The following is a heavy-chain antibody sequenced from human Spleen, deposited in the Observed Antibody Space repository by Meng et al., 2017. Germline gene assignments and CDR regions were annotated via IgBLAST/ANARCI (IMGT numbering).Heavy chain of an antibody. Sequence: QGHLLPSGPEVKKPGAAVRVSCTASAYASGTYGISWVRQAPGQGLEWMGWFVNYGDTYPAPKFQGRVTMTTDTYTNTVFMELRSLTSDDTAVYYCVKGTPGRSYCDYWGPGTLVTVSS. CDR1: AYASGTYG. D-gene: IGHD3-10*01. CDR2: FVNYGDT. CDR3: VKGTPGRSYCDY. V-gene: IGHV1-18*01. J-gene: IGHJ4*02.